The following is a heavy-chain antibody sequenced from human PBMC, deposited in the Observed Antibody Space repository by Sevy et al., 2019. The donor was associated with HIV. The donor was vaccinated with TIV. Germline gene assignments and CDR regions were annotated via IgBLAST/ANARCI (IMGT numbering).Heavy chain of an antibody. V-gene: IGHV3-48*02. CDR1: GFTFSSYS. J-gene: IGHJ1*01. D-gene: IGHD3-22*01. Sequence: GGSLRLSCAASGFTFSSYSMNWVRQAPGKGLEWVSYISSSRSTIYYAHSVKGRFTISRDNAKNSLYLQMNSLRDEDTAVYYCARDEGYYYVMAFQDWGQGTLVTVSS. CDR3: ARDEGYYYVMAFQD. CDR2: ISSSRSTI.